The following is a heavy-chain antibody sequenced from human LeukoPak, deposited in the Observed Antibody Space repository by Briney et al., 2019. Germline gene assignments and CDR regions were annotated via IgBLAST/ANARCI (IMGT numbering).Heavy chain of an antibody. CDR3: AKSPYMVRGVNYWFDP. J-gene: IGHJ5*02. D-gene: IGHD3-10*01. CDR1: GFTFSSYA. V-gene: IGHV3-23*01. CDR2: ISGRGGST. Sequence: PGGSLRLSCAASGFTFSSYAMSWVRQAPGKGLEWVSAISGRGGSTYYADSVKGRFTISRDNSKNTLYLQMNSLRAEDTAVYYCAKSPYMVRGVNYWFDPWGQGTLVTVSS.